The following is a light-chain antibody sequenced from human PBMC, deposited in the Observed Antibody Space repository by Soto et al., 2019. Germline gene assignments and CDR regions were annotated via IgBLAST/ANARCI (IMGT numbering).Light chain of an antibody. CDR2: RNS. J-gene: IGLJ2*01. CDR1: SSNIGSNY. CDR3: AAWDDSLSGVV. V-gene: IGLV1-47*01. Sequence: QSVLTQPPSASGTPGQRVTISCSGSSSNIGSNYVYWYQQLPGTVHQLLIYRNSERPSGVPDRFSGSKSGTSASLAISGLRSEDEADYSCAAWDDSLSGVVFGGGTKLPVL.